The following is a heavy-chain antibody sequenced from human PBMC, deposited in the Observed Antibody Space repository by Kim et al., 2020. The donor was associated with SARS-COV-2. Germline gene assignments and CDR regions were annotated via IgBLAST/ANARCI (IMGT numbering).Heavy chain of an antibody. D-gene: IGHD3-10*01. Sequence: SVKGRFTISRDNAKNSLYLQMNSLRAEDTAVYYCARVRVVPLRYYYGMDVWGQGTTVTVSS. J-gene: IGHJ6*02. CDR3: ARVRVVPLRYYYGMDV. V-gene: IGHV3-48*03.